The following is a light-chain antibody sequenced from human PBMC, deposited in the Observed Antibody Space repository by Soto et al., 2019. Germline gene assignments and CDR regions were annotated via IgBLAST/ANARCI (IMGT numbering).Light chain of an antibody. CDR2: EVS. CDR3: NSYASTYVLV. J-gene: IGLJ3*02. V-gene: IGLV2-14*01. CDR1: SSDIGGYNY. Sequence: QSVLTQPASVSGSPGQSITISCTGTSSDIGGYNYVSWYQQHAGKAPKLMIYEVSNRPSGVSHRFSGSKSGNTASLTISGLQAADEADYYCNSYASTYVLVFGGGTKLTVL.